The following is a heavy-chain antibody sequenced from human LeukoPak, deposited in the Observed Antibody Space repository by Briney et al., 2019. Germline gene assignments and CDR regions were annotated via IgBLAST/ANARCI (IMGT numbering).Heavy chain of an antibody. Sequence: GGSLGLSCAASGFTLSRYWMHWVRQAPGKGLVWVSRINPDGSITNYADSVKGRFTISRDNAKNTLYLQMNSLRAEDTAVYYCARGIRGSYGTDYWGQGTLVTVSS. CDR2: INPDGSIT. D-gene: IGHD1-26*01. V-gene: IGHV3-74*01. J-gene: IGHJ4*02. CDR3: ARGIRGSYGTDY. CDR1: GFTLSRYW.